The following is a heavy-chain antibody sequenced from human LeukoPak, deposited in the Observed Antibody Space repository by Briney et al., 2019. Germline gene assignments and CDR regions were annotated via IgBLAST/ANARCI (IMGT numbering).Heavy chain of an antibody. CDR3: AKDLLYCGGDCYPQAFQH. CDR1: GFTFSSYA. V-gene: IGHV3-23*01. Sequence: GGSLRLSCAASGFTFSSYAMSWVRQAPGKGLEWVSAISGSGGSTYYADSVKGRFTISRDNSRNTLYLQMNSLRAEDTAVYYCAKDLLYCGGDCYPQAFQHWGQGTLVTVSS. CDR2: ISGSGGST. J-gene: IGHJ1*01. D-gene: IGHD2-21*02.